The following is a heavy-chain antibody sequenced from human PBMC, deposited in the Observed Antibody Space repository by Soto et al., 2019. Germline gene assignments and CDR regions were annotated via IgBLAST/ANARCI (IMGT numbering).Heavy chain of an antibody. CDR3: ARDQRTRPYFDY. CDR2: ISSSSSYI. J-gene: IGHJ4*02. Sequence: GGSLRLSCAASGFTFSSYSMNWVRQAPGKGLEWVSSISSSSSYIYYADSVKGRFTISRDNAKNSLYLQMNSLRAEDTAVYYCARDQRTRPYFDYWGQGTLVTVSS. V-gene: IGHV3-21*01. CDR1: GFTFSSYS.